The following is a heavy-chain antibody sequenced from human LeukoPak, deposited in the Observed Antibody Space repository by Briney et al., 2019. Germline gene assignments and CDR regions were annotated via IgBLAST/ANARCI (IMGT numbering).Heavy chain of an antibody. CDR2: INPNSGGT. Sequence: ASVKVSCKASGYXFTGYYIHWVRQAPGQGLEWMGWINPNSGGTNYAQKFQGRVTMTRDTSISTAYVELSRLRSDDTAVYYCAREGIAARPRYYYGMDVWGQGTTVTVSS. V-gene: IGHV1-2*02. CDR3: AREGIAARPRYYYGMDV. J-gene: IGHJ6*02. D-gene: IGHD6-6*01. CDR1: GYXFTGYY.